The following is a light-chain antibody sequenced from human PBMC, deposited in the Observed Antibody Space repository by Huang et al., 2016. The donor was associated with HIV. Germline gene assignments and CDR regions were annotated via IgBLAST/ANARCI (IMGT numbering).Light chain of an antibody. CDR2: AAS. Sequence: EIVLTQSPGTLSLSPGERATLSCRASQSISADYLAWYQQKPGQAPRHLIYAASSTATGIPDRFSGSGSGTDFTLTIYRLEPEDFAVYFCQQYAGSPWTFGQGTKVEIK. CDR3: QQYAGSPWT. J-gene: IGKJ1*01. V-gene: IGKV3-20*01. CDR1: QSISADY.